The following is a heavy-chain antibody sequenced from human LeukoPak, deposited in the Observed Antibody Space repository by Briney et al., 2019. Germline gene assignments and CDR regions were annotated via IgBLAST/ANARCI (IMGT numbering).Heavy chain of an antibody. D-gene: IGHD3-10*01. Sequence: PSQTLSLACTVSGGSISSGGYYWSRIRQHPGKGVERIGYIYYSGSTYYNPSLKSRVTISVDTSKNQFSLKLSSVTAADTAVYYCARPQAPYGSVDWYFDLWRRGTLVTVSS. CDR2: IYYSGST. J-gene: IGHJ2*01. CDR3: ARPQAPYGSVDWYFDL. CDR1: GGSISSGGYY. V-gene: IGHV4-31*03.